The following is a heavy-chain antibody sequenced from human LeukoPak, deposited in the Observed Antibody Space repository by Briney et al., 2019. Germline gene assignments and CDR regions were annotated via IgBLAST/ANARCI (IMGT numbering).Heavy chain of an antibody. CDR2: ISYDEHLT. J-gene: IGHJ4*02. Sequence: GGSLRLSCAASGFIFKNYPIHWVRQAPGKGLEWVAVISYDEHLTYYSDSVKGRFTISRDNFKNMLYLQMNSLRLEDTAVYYCARVATMRASWGWFFGQWGQGTLVTVSS. CDR1: GFIFKNYP. CDR3: ARVATMRASWGWFFGQ. D-gene: IGHD3-16*01. V-gene: IGHV3-30-3*01.